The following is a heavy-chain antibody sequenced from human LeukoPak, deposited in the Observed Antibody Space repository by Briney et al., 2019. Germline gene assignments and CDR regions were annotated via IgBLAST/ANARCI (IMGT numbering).Heavy chain of an antibody. CDR1: GLTFSSYG. V-gene: IGHV3-30*18. J-gene: IGHJ4*02. CDR2: ISYDGNNK. Sequence: GGSLRLSCAASGLTFSSYGMHWVRQAPGRGLEWVAFISYDGNNKYYVDSVRGRFTISRDNSKNTLYLQMNSLRAEDTAVYYCAKGYSSGWFFDYWGQGTLVTVSS. CDR3: AKGYSSGWFFDY. D-gene: IGHD6-19*01.